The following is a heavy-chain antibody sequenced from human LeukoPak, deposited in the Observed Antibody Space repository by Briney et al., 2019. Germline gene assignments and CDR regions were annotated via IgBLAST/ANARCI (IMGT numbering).Heavy chain of an antibody. D-gene: IGHD6-19*01. CDR3: ARIGQWGYWYFDL. CDR1: GFTFNSYW. Sequence: GGSLRLSCATSGFTFNSYWMHWVRQAPGKGLVWVSRINTGGSSTSYADSVKGRFTISRDNAQNTLHLQMNSLRAEDTAVYYCARIGQWGYWYFDLWGRGTLVTVSS. CDR2: INTGGSST. V-gene: IGHV3-74*01. J-gene: IGHJ2*01.